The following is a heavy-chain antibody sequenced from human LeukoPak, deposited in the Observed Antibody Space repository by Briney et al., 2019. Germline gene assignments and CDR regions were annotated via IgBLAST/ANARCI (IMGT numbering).Heavy chain of an antibody. CDR2: IRSKAYGGTT. V-gene: IGHV3-49*04. Sequence: GGSLRLSCAASGFNFRIYSMNWVRQAPGKGLEWVGFIRSKAYGGTTEYAASVKGRFTISRDDSKSIAYLQMNSLKTEDTAVYYCTRVGRGYYDSSGYYLPPNFDYWGQGTLVTVSS. CDR3: TRVGRGYYDSSGYYLPPNFDY. D-gene: IGHD3-22*01. CDR1: GFNFRIYS. J-gene: IGHJ4*02.